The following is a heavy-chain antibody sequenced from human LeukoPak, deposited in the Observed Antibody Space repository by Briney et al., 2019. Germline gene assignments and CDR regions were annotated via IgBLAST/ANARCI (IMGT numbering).Heavy chain of an antibody. Sequence: GASLQISCQGSGSLFTSYWIGWGRPLPGKGLEWMGIIYPGDSDTRYSPSFQGQVTISADKSISTAYLQWSSLKASDTAMYYCARQWLQYPGLFDYWGQGTLVTVSS. D-gene: IGHD5-24*01. CDR3: ARQWLQYPGLFDY. V-gene: IGHV5-51*01. J-gene: IGHJ4*02. CDR1: GSLFTSYW. CDR2: IYPGDSDT.